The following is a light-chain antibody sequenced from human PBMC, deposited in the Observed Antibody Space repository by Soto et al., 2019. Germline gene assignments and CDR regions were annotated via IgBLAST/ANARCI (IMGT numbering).Light chain of an antibody. Sequence: DLPMTPSPSSPSSSVGDRDTITCRASQIINGYLNWYQQTPGKTPXXLIYAASSLQSGVPSRFIGSGSGTDFPLTISSLQPEDSGTDHCQQSYSTPTFGQGTKVDI. CDR1: QIINGY. CDR3: QQSYSTPT. CDR2: AAS. J-gene: IGKJ1*01. V-gene: IGKV1-39*01.